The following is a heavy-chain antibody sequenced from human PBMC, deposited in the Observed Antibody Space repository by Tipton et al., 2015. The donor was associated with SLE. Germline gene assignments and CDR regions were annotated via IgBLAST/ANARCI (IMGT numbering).Heavy chain of an antibody. D-gene: IGHD6-19*01. CDR3: ARTPGSGWQYYFDY. Sequence: GLVKPSETMSLTCTVSGGSISSYYWSWIRQPPGKGLEWIGYIYYSGSTNYNPSLKSRVTISIHTSKNQFSLKLSSVTAADTAVYYCARTPGSGWQYYFDYWGQGTLVTVSS. CDR1: GGSISSYY. J-gene: IGHJ4*02. V-gene: IGHV4-59*08. CDR2: IYYSGST.